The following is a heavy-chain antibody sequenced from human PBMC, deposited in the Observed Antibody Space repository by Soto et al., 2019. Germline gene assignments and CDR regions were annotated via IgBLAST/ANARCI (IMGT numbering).Heavy chain of an antibody. J-gene: IGHJ4*02. CDR3: ARAPMWSGSYSYNFDY. Sequence: QVQLVASGGGVVQPGTSLTLSCAASGFTFRSYAMHWVRQAPGKGLEWVAGISDDGTNKYYADSVKGRLTISRDNSKNTPYLQMDILTPEDTAVFYCARAPMWSGSYSYNFDYWGQGTLVTASS. CDR2: ISDDGTNK. V-gene: IGHV3-30-3*01. D-gene: IGHD1-26*01. CDR1: GFTFRSYA.